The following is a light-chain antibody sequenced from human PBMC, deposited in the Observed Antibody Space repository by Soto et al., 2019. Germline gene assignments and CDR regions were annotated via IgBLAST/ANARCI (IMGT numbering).Light chain of an antibody. V-gene: IGKV1-5*03. CDR3: QHYNSYSEA. Sequence: DIQMTQSPSSLSASVGDRGTLTCRASQSISRYLNWYQQKTGKAPKLLIYKASTLTSGVPARFRGTGSWTECTLTISSLQPDDFTTDYGQHYNSYSEAFGQGTKV. CDR1: QSISRY. CDR2: KAS. J-gene: IGKJ1*01.